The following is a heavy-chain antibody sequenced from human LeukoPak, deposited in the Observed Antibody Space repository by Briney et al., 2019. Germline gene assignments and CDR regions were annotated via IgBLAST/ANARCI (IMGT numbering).Heavy chain of an antibody. CDR3: ARFLGGYGYFDY. Sequence: GGSLRLSCAASGFTFSSYAMSWVRQAPGKGLEWVSAISGSGGSTYYADSVKGRFTISRDNAKNSLYLQMNSLRAEDTAVYYCARFLGGYGYFDYWGQGTLVTVSS. CDR1: GFTFSSYA. D-gene: IGHD3-16*01. CDR2: ISGSGGST. J-gene: IGHJ4*02. V-gene: IGHV3-23*01.